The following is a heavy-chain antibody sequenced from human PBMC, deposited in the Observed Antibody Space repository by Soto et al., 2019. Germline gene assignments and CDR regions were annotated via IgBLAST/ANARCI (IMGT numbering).Heavy chain of an antibody. CDR3: ASLPRLSSYSGSYYPPFDI. V-gene: IGHV5-51*03. D-gene: IGHD1-26*01. CDR2: IYPGDSDT. Sequence: GESLKISFTGSGYSLTSYWIGWVRLLPLKVLEWMGIIYPGDSDTRYSPSFQGQVTISADKSISTAYLQWSSLKASDTAMYYCASLPRLSSYSGSYYPPFDIWAQATILTTSS. CDR1: GYSLTSYW. J-gene: IGHJ3*02.